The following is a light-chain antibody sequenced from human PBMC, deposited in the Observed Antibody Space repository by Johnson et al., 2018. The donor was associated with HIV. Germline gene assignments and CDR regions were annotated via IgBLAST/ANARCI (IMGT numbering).Light chain of an antibody. V-gene: IGLV1-51*02. J-gene: IGLJ1*01. Sequence: QSVLTQPPSVSAAPGQKVTISCSGSSSNIGNNYVSWYQQLPGTAPKLLIYENNKRPSGIPDRFSGSKSGTSATLGITGLQTGDEGDYYCCTWGSSLSAYVFGTETKVTVL. CDR2: ENN. CDR1: SSNIGNNY. CDR3: CTWGSSLSAYV.